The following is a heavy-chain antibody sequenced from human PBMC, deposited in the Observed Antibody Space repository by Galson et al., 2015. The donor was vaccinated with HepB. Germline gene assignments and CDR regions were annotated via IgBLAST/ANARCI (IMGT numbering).Heavy chain of an antibody. Sequence: SLRLSCAASGFTFSSYAVSWVRQAPGKGLEWVSAVSGSGGSTYYADSMEGRFTISRDNSKNTLYLQMNSLRAEDTAVYYCAPPRGCYPCSRWGQGTLVTVSS. CDR2: VSGSGGST. D-gene: IGHD2-2*01. V-gene: IGHV3-23*01. CDR1: GFTFSSYA. J-gene: IGHJ4*02. CDR3: APPRGCYPCSR.